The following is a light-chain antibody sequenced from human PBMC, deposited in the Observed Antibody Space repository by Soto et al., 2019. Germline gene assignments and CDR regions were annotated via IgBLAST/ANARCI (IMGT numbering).Light chain of an antibody. Sequence: EKVMTQSPATLSVSPGERATLSCRASQSGKSRLAWYQQKPGQVPRLLIYDAFTRATGIPARFSGSASGTDVTLTISSLQSADFAVYYCQQYDDWPLTLGGGTKVEIK. CDR1: QSGKSR. V-gene: IGKV3D-15*01. CDR2: DAF. CDR3: QQYDDWPLT. J-gene: IGKJ4*02.